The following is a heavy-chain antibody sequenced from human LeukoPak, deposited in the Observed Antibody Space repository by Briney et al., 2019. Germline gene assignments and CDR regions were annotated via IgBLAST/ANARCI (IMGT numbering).Heavy chain of an antibody. CDR1: GFTFSSYG. J-gene: IGHJ5*02. V-gene: IGHV3-30*03. D-gene: IGHD2-2*01. Sequence: GGSLRLSCAASGFTFSSYGMHWVRQAPGKGLEWVAVISYDGSNKYYADSVKGRFTISRDNSKNTLYLQMNSLRAEDTAVYYCARGVVVPGYGNWFDPWGQGTLVTVSS. CDR2: ISYDGSNK. CDR3: ARGVVVPGYGNWFDP.